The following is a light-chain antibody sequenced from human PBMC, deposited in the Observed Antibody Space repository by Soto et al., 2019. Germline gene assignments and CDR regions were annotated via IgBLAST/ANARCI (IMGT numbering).Light chain of an antibody. V-gene: IGKV3-20*01. Sequence: VLTQSPGTLSLSPGERATLSCRASRSVSSNYLGWYQQKPGQAPRLLIYAVSTRATGIPDRFSGSGSGTDFTLTISRLEPEDSALYFCQQYRPSPAISFGQGTLLEIK. CDR2: AVS. CDR3: QQYRPSPAIS. CDR1: RSVSSNY. J-gene: IGKJ5*01.